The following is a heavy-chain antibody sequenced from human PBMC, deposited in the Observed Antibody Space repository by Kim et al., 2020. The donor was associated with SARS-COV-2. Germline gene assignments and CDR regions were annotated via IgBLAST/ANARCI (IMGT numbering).Heavy chain of an antibody. CDR1: GFTFSSYD. J-gene: IGHJ6*02. CDR2: IGTAGDP. D-gene: IGHD3-3*01. V-gene: IGHV3-13*05. Sequence: GGSLRLSCAASGFTFSSYDMHWVRQATGKGLEWVSAIGTAGDPYYPGSVKGRFTISRENAKNSLYLQMNSLRAGDTAVYYCARAVPRSGHPYYYYGMDVWGQGTTVTVSS. CDR3: ARAVPRSGHPYYYYGMDV.